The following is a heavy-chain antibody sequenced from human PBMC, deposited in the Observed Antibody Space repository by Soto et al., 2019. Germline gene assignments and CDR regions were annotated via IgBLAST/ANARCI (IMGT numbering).Heavy chain of an antibody. D-gene: IGHD3-22*01. CDR3: ARDRSTDSSGYYAY. V-gene: IGHV3-21*01. CDR1: GFTFSSYS. J-gene: IGHJ4*02. Sequence: EVQLVESGGGLVKPGGSLRLSCAASGFTFSSYSMNWVRQAPGKGLEWVSSISSSSSYIYYADSVKGRFTISRDNAKNSLYLQMNSLRAEDTAVYYCARDRSTDSSGYYAYWGQGTLVTVSS. CDR2: ISSSSSYI.